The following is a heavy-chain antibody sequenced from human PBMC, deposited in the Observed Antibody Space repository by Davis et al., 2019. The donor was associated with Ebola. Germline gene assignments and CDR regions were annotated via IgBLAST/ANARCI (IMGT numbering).Heavy chain of an antibody. D-gene: IGHD5-18*01. CDR3: TRGGHGYSYGNYYFGIDV. CDR2: INQSGNP. V-gene: IGHV4-34*01. Sequence: SETLSLTCAVYGASSNNYYWSWIRQSPGKGLEWIAEINQSGNPRYNPSLKSRLTISLDTANNQFSLRLSSVTAADTAVYYCTRGGHGYSYGNYYFGIDVWGQGTTVSVSS. CDR1: GASSNNYY. J-gene: IGHJ6*02.